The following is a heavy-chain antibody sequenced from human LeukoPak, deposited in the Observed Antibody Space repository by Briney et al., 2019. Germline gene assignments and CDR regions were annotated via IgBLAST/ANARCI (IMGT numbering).Heavy chain of an antibody. CDR2: IRYDGSNK. CDR1: GFTFSSYG. CDR3: AKDDSSGYYYYFDY. J-gene: IGHJ4*02. V-gene: IGHV3-30*02. Sequence: PGGSLRLSCAASGFTFSSYGMHWVRQAPGKGLEWVAFIRYDGSNKYYADSVKGRFTISRDNSKNTLYLQMNSLRAEDTAVCYCAKDDSSGYYYYFDYWGQGTLVTVSS. D-gene: IGHD3-22*01.